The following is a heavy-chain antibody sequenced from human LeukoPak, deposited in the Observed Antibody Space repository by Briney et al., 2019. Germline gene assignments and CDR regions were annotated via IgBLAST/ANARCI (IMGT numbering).Heavy chain of an antibody. CDR1: GFTFSSYW. Sequence: PGGSLRLSCAASGFTFSSYWMSWVRQAPGKGLEWVANIKQDGSEKYYVDSVKGRFTISRDNAKNSPYLQMNSLRAEDTAVYYCASGWYFGVVSAWGQGTLVTVSS. D-gene: IGHD3-3*01. CDR3: ASGWYFGVVSA. V-gene: IGHV3-7*01. J-gene: IGHJ5*02. CDR2: IKQDGSEK.